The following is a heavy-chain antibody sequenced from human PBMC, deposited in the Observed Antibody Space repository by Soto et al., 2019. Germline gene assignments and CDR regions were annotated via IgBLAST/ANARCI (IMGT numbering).Heavy chain of an antibody. V-gene: IGHV3-15*01. D-gene: IGHD2-2*02. J-gene: IGHJ5*02. CDR1: GFTFSNAW. CDR3: TTDFLVILYAS. CDR2: IKSKTDVGTT. Sequence: EVQLVESGGGLVKPGGSLRLSCAASGFTFSNAWMSWVRQAPGKGLEWVGRIKSKTDVGTTDYAAPVKGRFTISRDDSKNTLYLQMNSLKTEHTAVYYRTTDFLVILYASWGQGTLVTVSS.